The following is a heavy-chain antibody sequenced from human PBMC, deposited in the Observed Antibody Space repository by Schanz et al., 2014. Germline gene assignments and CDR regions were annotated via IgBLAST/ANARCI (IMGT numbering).Heavy chain of an antibody. Sequence: QVQLVESGGGVVQPGRSLRLSCAASGFTFSSYGMHWVRQAPGKGLEWVSIIYSGVSTYYADSVKGRFTISRDNAKNSLYLQMNSLRAEDTAVYYCARGPLGTSPWGQGTLVTVSS. D-gene: IGHD5-12*01. V-gene: IGHV3-NL1*01. J-gene: IGHJ5*02. CDR2: IYSGVST. CDR3: ARGPLGTSP. CDR1: GFTFSSYG.